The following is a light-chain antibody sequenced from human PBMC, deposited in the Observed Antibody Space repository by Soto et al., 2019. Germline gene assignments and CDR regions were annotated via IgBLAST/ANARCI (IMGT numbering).Light chain of an antibody. CDR2: GAS. CDR1: QSISYY. Sequence: DIQMTQSPSSLSASVGDRVTITCRASQSISYYLNWYLKKPGKAPNLLIYGASTLLSGVQSRFSDSGSRTEFTHTVSSLQPENFVIYYCQQSYRTPTSGLGTLLDIK. J-gene: IGKJ3*01. CDR3: QQSYRTPT. V-gene: IGKV1-39*01.